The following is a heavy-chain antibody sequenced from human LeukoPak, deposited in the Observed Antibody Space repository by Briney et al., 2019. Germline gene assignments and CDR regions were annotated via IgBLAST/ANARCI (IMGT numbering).Heavy chain of an antibody. CDR2: TSSSDPGT. D-gene: IGHD3-3*01. V-gene: IGHV3-23*01. J-gene: IGHJ4*02. CDR1: GFTFSNHW. Sequence: GGSLRLSCAASGFTFSNHWMSWVRQASGKGLEWVSATSSSDPGTYYADSVRGRFTISRDNSKNMLYLQMNSLRAEDTAVYYCAKDASGTYPSDFDYWGQGTLVTVSS. CDR3: AKDASGTYPSDFDY.